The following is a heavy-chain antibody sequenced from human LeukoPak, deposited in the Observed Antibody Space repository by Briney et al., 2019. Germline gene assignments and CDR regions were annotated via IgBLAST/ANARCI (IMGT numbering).Heavy chain of an antibody. Sequence: SETLSLTCTVSGGSITNFYWSWIRQPAGKGLEWIGRIYSSGTITYNPSLERRVSMSVDTSKNQFSLKLSSVTAADTAVYYCARDSGTTGEVKFDPWGQGTLVIVTS. CDR3: ARDSGTTGEVKFDP. CDR2: IYSSGTI. J-gene: IGHJ5*02. V-gene: IGHV4-4*07. CDR1: GGSITNFY. D-gene: IGHD3-10*01.